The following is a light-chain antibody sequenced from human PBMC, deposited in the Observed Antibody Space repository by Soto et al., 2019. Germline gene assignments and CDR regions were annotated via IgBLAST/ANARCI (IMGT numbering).Light chain of an antibody. CDR1: QSVTSNY. Sequence: EIVLTQSPGTLSLSPGERATLSCRGSQSVTSNYLAWYQQTPGQAPRLLFFGASIRATGIPDRFSGSGSGTDFTLTISSLEPEDFAVYYCQQRSNWPPITFGQGTRLEIK. J-gene: IGKJ5*01. CDR2: GAS. CDR3: QQRSNWPPIT. V-gene: IGKV3D-20*02.